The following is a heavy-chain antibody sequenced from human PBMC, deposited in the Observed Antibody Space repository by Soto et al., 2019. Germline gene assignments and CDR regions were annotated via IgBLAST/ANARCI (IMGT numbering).Heavy chain of an antibody. CDR3: ARAIWETYGMDV. CDR2: ISSNGGST. D-gene: IGHD3-9*01. V-gene: IGHV3-64*01. Sequence: EVQLVESGGGLVQPGGSLRLSCAASGFTFSSYAMHWVRQAPGKGLEYVSAISSNGGSTYYAKSVKGRFTISRDNSKNTLYLQMGSLRAEDMAVYYCARAIWETYGMDVWGQGTTVTVSS. CDR1: GFTFSSYA. J-gene: IGHJ6*02.